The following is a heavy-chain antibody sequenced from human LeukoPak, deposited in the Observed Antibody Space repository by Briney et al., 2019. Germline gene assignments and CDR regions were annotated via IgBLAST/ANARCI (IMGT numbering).Heavy chain of an antibody. CDR2: MYYSGST. V-gene: IGHV4-30-4*01. D-gene: IGHD3-22*01. J-gene: IGHJ5*02. CDR3: ARPYYYDSRIDP. CDR1: GGSISSGDYD. Sequence: SEALSLTCTVSGGSISSGDYDWSWIRQPPGKGLEWIAYMYYSGSTYYNPSLKSRVTMSADTSNNQLSLKLSSVTAADTAVYYCARPYYYDSRIDPWGQGILVTVSS.